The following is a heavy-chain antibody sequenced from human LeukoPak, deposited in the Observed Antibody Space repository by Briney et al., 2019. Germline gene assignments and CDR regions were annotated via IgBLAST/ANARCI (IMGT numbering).Heavy chain of an antibody. CDR3: ARSEGVAAESDY. CDR2: ISPDGSVT. CDR1: GFPFSRDS. V-gene: IGHV3-74*01. J-gene: IGHJ4*02. D-gene: IGHD2-15*01. Sequence: PGGSLRLSCAASGFPFSRDSMHWVRQSPGKGLVWLSRISPDGSVTNYADSVKGRFTISRDNSKNTLYLQMNSLRAEDTAVYYCARSEGVAAESDYWGQGTLVTVSS.